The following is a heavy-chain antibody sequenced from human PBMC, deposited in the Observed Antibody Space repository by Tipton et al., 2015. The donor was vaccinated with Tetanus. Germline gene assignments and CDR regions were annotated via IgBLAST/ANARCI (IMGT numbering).Heavy chain of an antibody. CDR3: AKDPASRGWFDP. Sequence: SLRLSCAVSGLTVSINSMSWVRQAPGKGLEWVSVIYSGGSTYYGDSVKGRFTISRDNSKNTVYLQMNSLRDEDTAVYYCAKDPASRGWFDPWGQGTLVSVSS. J-gene: IGHJ5*02. V-gene: IGHV3-53*01. CDR1: GLTVSINS. CDR2: IYSGGST.